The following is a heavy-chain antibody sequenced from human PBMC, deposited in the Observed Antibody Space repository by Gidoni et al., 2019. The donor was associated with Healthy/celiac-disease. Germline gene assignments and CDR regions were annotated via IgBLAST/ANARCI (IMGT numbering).Heavy chain of an antibody. J-gene: IGHJ4*02. D-gene: IGHD3-10*01. CDR3: ASQPSYQDYYGSGSLYYFDY. CDR1: GGSISNYY. Sequence: QVQLQESGPGLVKPSETLSLTCTVSGGSISNYYWSWIRQPPGKGLEWIGYIPYSGSTNYNPSLKSRVTISLDTSKNQFSLKLNSVTAADTAVYYCASQPSYQDYYGSGSLYYFDYWGQGTLVTVSS. V-gene: IGHV4-59*08. CDR2: IPYSGST.